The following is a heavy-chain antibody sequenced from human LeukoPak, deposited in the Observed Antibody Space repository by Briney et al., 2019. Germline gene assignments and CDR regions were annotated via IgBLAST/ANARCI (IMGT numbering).Heavy chain of an antibody. Sequence: ASVKVSCKASGYTFTSYGISWVRQAPGQGLEWMGWISAYNGNTNYAQKLQGRVTMTRDTSTSTVYMELSSLRSEDTAVYYCARGGPGELAPFYYYGMDVWGQGTTVTVSS. J-gene: IGHJ6*02. CDR2: ISAYNGNT. D-gene: IGHD1-26*01. CDR1: GYTFTSYG. V-gene: IGHV1-18*01. CDR3: ARGGPGELAPFYYYGMDV.